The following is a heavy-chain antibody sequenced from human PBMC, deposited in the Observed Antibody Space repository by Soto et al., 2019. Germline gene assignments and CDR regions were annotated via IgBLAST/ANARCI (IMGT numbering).Heavy chain of an antibody. V-gene: IGHV1-2*02. J-gene: IGHJ6*02. CDR2: INPNSGDT. CDR1: GYTFTGYY. CDR3: AKGGAIVAAGTRVYLYNAIDV. D-gene: IGHD1-26*01. Sequence: ASVKVSCKASGYTFTGYYVHWVRQAPGQGLEWTGWINPNSGDTYLAQRFQGRVTMNRDTSIGTAYMELRGLTSDDTAEYYCAKGGAIVAAGTRVYLYNAIDVWAQRPTVT.